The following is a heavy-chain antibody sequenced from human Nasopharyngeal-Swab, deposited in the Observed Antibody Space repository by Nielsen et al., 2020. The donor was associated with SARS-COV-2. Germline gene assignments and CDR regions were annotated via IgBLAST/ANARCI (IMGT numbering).Heavy chain of an antibody. Sequence: ASVKVSCKASGYTFTSYYMHWVRQAPGQGLEWMGIINPSGGSTSYAQKFQGRVTMTRDTSTSTAYMELRSLRSDDTAVYYCARDAPYCSGGSCYPDIDYWGQGTLVTVSS. CDR3: ARDAPYCSGGSCYPDIDY. CDR1: GYTFTSYY. V-gene: IGHV1-46*01. CDR2: INPSGGST. D-gene: IGHD2-15*01. J-gene: IGHJ4*02.